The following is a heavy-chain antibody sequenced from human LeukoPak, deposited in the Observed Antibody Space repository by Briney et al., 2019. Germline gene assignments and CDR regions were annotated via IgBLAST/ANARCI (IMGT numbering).Heavy chain of an antibody. CDR1: GFTFDTYE. D-gene: IGHD4-17*01. CDR2: ISSRSRGI. V-gene: IGHV3-48*03. J-gene: IGHJ4*02. CDR3: ARDDSTVPRFDH. Sequence: GGSLRLSCGASGFTFDTYEMNWVRQAPGKGLEWLASISSRSRGIYYADSVKGRFTISRDNDKNSLYLQMNSLRAEDTALYYCARDDSTVPRFDHWGQGTLVSVSS.